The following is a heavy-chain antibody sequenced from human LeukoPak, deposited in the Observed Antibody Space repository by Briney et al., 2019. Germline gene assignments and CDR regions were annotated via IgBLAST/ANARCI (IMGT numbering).Heavy chain of an antibody. CDR2: ISFDGSNK. CDR3: AGNPYSSSWYEEHFDY. D-gene: IGHD6-13*01. V-gene: IGHV3-30*04. Sequence: PGGSLRLSCAASGFTFSSYAMHWVRQAPGKGLKWVAVISFDGSNKYYADSVKGRFTISRDNSENTLYLQMNSLRPDDTALYYCAGNPYSSSWYEEHFDYWGQGTLVTVSS. CDR1: GFTFSSYA. J-gene: IGHJ4*02.